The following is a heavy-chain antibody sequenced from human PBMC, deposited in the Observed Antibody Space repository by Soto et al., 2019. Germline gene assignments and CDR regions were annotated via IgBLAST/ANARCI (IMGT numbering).Heavy chain of an antibody. CDR2: ISYDGSNK. CDR1: GFTFRDYG. Sequence: QVQLVESGGGVVQPGRSLRLSCAGSGFTFRDYGMHWVRQAPGKGLEWVAVISYDGSNKYYADSVKGRFTISRDNSRNTLYMQMNSLRAEDTAVYYCAKAPYSTGLDYWGQGTLVAVSS. V-gene: IGHV3-30*18. J-gene: IGHJ4*02. D-gene: IGHD6-19*01. CDR3: AKAPYSTGLDY.